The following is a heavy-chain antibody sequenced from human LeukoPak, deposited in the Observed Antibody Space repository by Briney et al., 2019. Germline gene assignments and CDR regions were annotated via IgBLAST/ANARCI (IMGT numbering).Heavy chain of an antibody. V-gene: IGHV3-30-3*01. D-gene: IGHD5-12*01. Sequence: GGSLRLSCAASGFTFSSYAMHWVRQAPGKGLEWVAVISYDGSNKYYADSVKGRFTISRDNSKNTLYLQMNSLGAEDTAVYYCARDIYSGLLAGYFDYWGQGTLVTVSS. CDR1: GFTFSSYA. CDR2: ISYDGSNK. CDR3: ARDIYSGLLAGYFDY. J-gene: IGHJ4*02.